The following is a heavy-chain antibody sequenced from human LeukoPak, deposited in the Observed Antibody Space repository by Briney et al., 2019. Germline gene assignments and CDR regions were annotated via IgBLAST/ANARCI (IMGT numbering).Heavy chain of an antibody. J-gene: IGHJ4*02. CDR3: ARDRVVGATTLDY. V-gene: IGHV3-7*03. CDR2: IKQDGSEK. CDR1: GFTFSIYW. Sequence: GGSLRLSCAASGFTFSIYWMSWVRQAPGKGLEWVANIKQDGSEKYYVDSVKGRFTISRDNAKNSLYLQMSSLRSEDTAVYYCARDRVVGATTLDYWGQGTLVTVSS. D-gene: IGHD1-26*01.